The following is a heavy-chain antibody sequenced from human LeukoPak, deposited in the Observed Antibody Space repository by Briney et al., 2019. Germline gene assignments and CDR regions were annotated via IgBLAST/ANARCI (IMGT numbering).Heavy chain of an antibody. D-gene: IGHD5-18*01. V-gene: IGHV4-4*07. J-gene: IGHJ4*02. Sequence: SETLSLTCTVSGGFIHTYNWIWVRQPAGKGLEWVGRNNVAGNSYYNPSLKGRVSISVDRPNNRFSLELTSVTAADTAVYYCARDREHSYGSDLDHWGQGILVTVSS. CDR3: ARDREHSYGSDLDH. CDR2: NNVAGNS. CDR1: GGFIHTYN.